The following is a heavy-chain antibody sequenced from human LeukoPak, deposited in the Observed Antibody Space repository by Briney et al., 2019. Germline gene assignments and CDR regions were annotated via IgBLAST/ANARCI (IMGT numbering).Heavy chain of an antibody. Sequence: ASVKVSCKASGYTLTSYDINWVRQATGQGLEWMGWMNPNSGRTGYAQNFQGRITITRNTSISTAYMELSSLRSEDTAVYYCTREASSRYFDYWGQGTLVTVSS. CDR1: GYTLTSYD. CDR3: TREASSRYFDY. J-gene: IGHJ4*02. V-gene: IGHV1-8*01. CDR2: MNPNSGRT.